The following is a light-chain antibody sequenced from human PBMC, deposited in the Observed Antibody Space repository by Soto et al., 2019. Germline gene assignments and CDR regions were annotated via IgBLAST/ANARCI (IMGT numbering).Light chain of an antibody. CDR2: EVS. V-gene: IGLV2-8*01. Sequence: QSALTQPPSASGSPGQSVTISCTGTSSDVGGYHYVSWYQQHPGKAPKLMIHEVSKRPSGVPDRFSGSKSGNTASLTGSGPQAEDEADYSCTSFAGNNCYGFGSGTKVTV. CDR3: TSFAGNNCYG. J-gene: IGLJ1*01. CDR1: SSDVGGYHY.